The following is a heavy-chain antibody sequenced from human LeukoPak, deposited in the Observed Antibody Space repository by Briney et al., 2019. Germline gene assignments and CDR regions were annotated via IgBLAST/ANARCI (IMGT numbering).Heavy chain of an antibody. D-gene: IGHD3-22*01. J-gene: IGHJ5*02. CDR2: IYYSGST. Sequence: PSETLSLTCTVSGGSISSSSYYWGWIRQPPGKGLEWIGSIYYSGSTYYNPSLKSRVTISVDTSKNQFSLKLSSVTAADTAVYYCASLTTIIVGYNWFDPWGQGTLVTVSS. CDR3: ASLTTIIVGYNWFDP. V-gene: IGHV4-39*01. CDR1: GGSISSSSYY.